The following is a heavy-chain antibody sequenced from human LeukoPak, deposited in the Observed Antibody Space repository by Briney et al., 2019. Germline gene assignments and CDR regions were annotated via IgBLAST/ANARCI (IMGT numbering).Heavy chain of an antibody. V-gene: IGHV4-34*01. CDR2: INHSGST. D-gene: IGHD2-2*01. CDR3: AGEPYCSSTSCYPN. Sequence: SETLSLTCAVYGGSFSGYYWSWIRQPPGKGLEWIGEINHSGSTNYNPSLKSRVTISVDTSKNQFSLKLSSVTAADTAVYYCAGEPYCSSTSCYPNWGQGTLVTVSS. CDR1: GGSFSGYY. J-gene: IGHJ4*02.